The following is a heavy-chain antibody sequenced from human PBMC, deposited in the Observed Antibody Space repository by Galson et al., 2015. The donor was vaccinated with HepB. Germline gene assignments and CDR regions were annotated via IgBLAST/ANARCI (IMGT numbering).Heavy chain of an antibody. V-gene: IGHV3-33*01. Sequence: SLRLSCAASGFTFSSYGMHWVRQAPGKGLEWVAVIWYDGSNKYYADSVKGRFTISRDNSKNTLYLQMNTLRAEDTAVYYYARDLGSGTSSSYFDYWGQGTLVTVSS. J-gene: IGHJ4*02. CDR1: GFTFSSYG. CDR3: ARDLGSGTSSSYFDY. CDR2: IWYDGSNK. D-gene: IGHD6-6*01.